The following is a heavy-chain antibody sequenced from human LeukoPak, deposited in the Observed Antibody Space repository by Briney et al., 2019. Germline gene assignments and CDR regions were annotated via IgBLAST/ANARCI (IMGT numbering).Heavy chain of an antibody. Sequence: GASVKVSCKASGYTFTGYYMHWVRQAPGQGLEWMGWINPNSGGTNYAQKFQGRVTMTRNTSISTAYMELSSLRSEDTAVYYCAREGRYGSGIVGYYYYYMDVWGKGTTVTISS. CDR3: AREGRYGSGIVGYYYYYMDV. J-gene: IGHJ6*03. CDR1: GYTFTGYY. D-gene: IGHD3-10*01. CDR2: INPNSGGT. V-gene: IGHV1-2*02.